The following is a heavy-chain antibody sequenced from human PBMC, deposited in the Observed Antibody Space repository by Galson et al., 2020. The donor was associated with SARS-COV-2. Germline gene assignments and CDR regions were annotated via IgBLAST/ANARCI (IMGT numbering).Heavy chain of an antibody. CDR3: VRGTYAASWPTPYSFDS. Sequence: GESLKISCKASGYAFPNTDVNWVRQAPGQGLEWMGWMNLYSGNTGYAKKFQGRVTMTRDTSTRTAYMELSSLRSEDMAVYYCVRGTYAASWPTPYSFDSWGLGTLVTVSS. CDR1: GYAFPNTD. J-gene: IGHJ4*02. CDR2: MNLYSGNT. D-gene: IGHD2-2*01. V-gene: IGHV1-8*02.